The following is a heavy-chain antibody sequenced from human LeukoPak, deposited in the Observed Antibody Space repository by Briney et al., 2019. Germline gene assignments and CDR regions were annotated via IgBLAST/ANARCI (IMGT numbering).Heavy chain of an antibody. D-gene: IGHD6-25*01. CDR2: INPNSGGT. CDR3: AREFITASGNWFDP. Sequence: VSVKVSCKASGYTFTGYYMHWVRQAPGQGLEWMGWINPNSGGTNYAQKFQGRVTMTRDTSISTAYMELSRLRSDDTAVYYCAREFITASGNWFDPWGQGTLVTVSS. V-gene: IGHV1-2*02. CDR1: GYTFTGYY. J-gene: IGHJ5*02.